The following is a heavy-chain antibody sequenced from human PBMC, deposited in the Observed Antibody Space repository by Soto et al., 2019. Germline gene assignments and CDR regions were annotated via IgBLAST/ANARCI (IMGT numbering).Heavy chain of an antibody. Sequence: PXGTLSLTCTVSGGSISSYYWSWIRQPAGKGLEWIGRIYTSGSTNYNPSLKSRVTMSVDTSKNQFSLKLSSVTAADTAVYYCARSLDCSSTSCYTGGMDVWGQGTTVTVSS. J-gene: IGHJ6*02. CDR2: IYTSGST. V-gene: IGHV4-4*07. D-gene: IGHD2-2*02. CDR1: GGSISSYY. CDR3: ARSLDCSSTSCYTGGMDV.